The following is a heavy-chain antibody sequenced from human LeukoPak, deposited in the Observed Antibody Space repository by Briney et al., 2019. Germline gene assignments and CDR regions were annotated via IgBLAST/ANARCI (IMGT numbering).Heavy chain of an antibody. J-gene: IGHJ4*02. V-gene: IGHV1-46*01. CDR2: INPSGGST. Sequence: ASVKVSCKASGYTFTSYYMHWVRQAPGQGLEGMGIINPSGGSTSYAQKFQGRVTMTRDTSTSTVYMELSSLRSEDTAVYYYARATIFGVVIFSLDYWGQGTLVTVSS. CDR3: ARATIFGVVIFSLDY. D-gene: IGHD3-3*01. CDR1: GYTFTSYY.